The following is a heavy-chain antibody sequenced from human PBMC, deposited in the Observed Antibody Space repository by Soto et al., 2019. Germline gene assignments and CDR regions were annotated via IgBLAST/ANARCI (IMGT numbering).Heavy chain of an antibody. Sequence: EVQLVESGGGLAQPGGSLRLSCAASGFTLSSDAMDWVRQAPGKGLVYVSGISSNGIGTYYANSVKGRFTISRDNSKNTVYLQMESLRPEDMAVYYCARRARADYYYMDVWGKGTTVTV. J-gene: IGHJ6*03. D-gene: IGHD6-6*01. CDR1: GFTLSSDA. CDR3: ARRARADYYYMDV. V-gene: IGHV3-64*01. CDR2: ISSNGIGT.